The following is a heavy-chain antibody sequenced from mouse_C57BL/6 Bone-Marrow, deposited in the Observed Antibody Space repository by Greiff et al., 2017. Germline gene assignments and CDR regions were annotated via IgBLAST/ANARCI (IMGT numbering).Heavy chain of an antibody. Sequence: QVQLQQPGAELVMPGASVKLSCKASGYTFTSYWMHWVKQRPGQGLEWIGEIDPSDSYTNYNQKFKGKSTLTVDKSSSTAYMQLSSLTSEDYSVYYCVVITTVVYYYAMDYWGQGTSVTVSS. V-gene: IGHV1-69*01. CDR3: VVITTVVYYYAMDY. D-gene: IGHD1-1*01. CDR2: IDPSDSYT. J-gene: IGHJ4*01. CDR1: GYTFTSYW.